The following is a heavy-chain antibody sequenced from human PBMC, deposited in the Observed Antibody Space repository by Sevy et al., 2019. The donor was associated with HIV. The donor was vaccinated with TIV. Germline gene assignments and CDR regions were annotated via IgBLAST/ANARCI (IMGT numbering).Heavy chain of an antibody. V-gene: IGHV3-30-3*01. J-gene: IGHJ4*02. D-gene: IGHD2-15*01. Sequence: GGSLRLSCAASGFTFSSYAMHWVRQAPGKGLEWVAVISYDGSNKYYADSVKGRFTISRDNSKNTLYLQMNSLRAEDTAVYYCARDFTPYCSGGSCQRLFDYWGQGTLVTVSS. CDR3: ARDFTPYCSGGSCQRLFDY. CDR1: GFTFSSYA. CDR2: ISYDGSNK.